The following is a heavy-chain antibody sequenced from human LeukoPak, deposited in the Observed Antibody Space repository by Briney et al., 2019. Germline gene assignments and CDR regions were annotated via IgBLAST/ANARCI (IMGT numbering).Heavy chain of an antibody. CDR1: GGSISSYY. CDR3: ARGPPYYYDSSGYFDY. J-gene: IGHJ4*02. V-gene: IGHV4-59*01. Sequence: SETLSLTCTVSGGSISSYYWSWIRQPPGKGLEWIGYIYYSGSTNYNPSLKSRVTISVDTSKNRFSLKLSSVTAADTAVYYCARGPPYYYDSSGYFDYWGQGTLVTVSS. CDR2: IYYSGST. D-gene: IGHD3-22*01.